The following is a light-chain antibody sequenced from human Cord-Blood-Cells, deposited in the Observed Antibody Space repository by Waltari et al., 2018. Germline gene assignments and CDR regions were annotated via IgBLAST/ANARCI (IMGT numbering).Light chain of an antibody. CDR1: SSDVGGYNY. CDR2: DVS. CDR3: SSYTSSSTRV. J-gene: IGLJ1*01. Sequence: QSALTQPASVSGSPRQSITIPCTGTSSDVGGYNYVSWYQQHPGKAPKRRIYDVSNRPSGVSNRFSGSKSGNTASLTISGLQAEDEADYYCSSYTSSSTRVFGTGTKVTVL. V-gene: IGLV2-14*03.